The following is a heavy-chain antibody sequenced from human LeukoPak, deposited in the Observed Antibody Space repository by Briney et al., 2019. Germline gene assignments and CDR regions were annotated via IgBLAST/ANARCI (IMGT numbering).Heavy chain of an antibody. CDR1: GFTFRSYA. Sequence: GVSLRLSCAASGFTFRSYAMSWVRQAPGKGLEWVSAISGSGGSTYYADSVKGRFTISRDNSKNTLYLQMNSLRAEDTAVYYCAKDSGDAFDIWGQGTMVTVSS. V-gene: IGHV3-23*01. CDR3: AKDSGDAFDI. J-gene: IGHJ3*02. CDR2: ISGSGGST.